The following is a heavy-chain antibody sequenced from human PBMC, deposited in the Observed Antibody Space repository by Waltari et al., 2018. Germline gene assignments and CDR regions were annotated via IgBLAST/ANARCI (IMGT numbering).Heavy chain of an antibody. Sequence: QLQLQESGPGLVKPSETLSLTCTVSGGSISSSGHYWAWIRQPPGKGLEWIGNVHYSGSVYHNPSLRSGATISVDKSKNQFSLKLTSGTAADTAVYYCARLKWEELKGFDYWGQGTLVAVSS. V-gene: IGHV4-39*01. CDR1: GGSISSSGHY. J-gene: IGHJ4*02. CDR3: ARLKWEELKGFDY. D-gene: IGHD1-26*01. CDR2: VHYSGSV.